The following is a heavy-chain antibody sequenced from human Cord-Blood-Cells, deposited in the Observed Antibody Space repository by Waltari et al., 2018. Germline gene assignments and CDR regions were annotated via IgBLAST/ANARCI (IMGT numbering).Heavy chain of an antibody. CDR1: GYTFTGYY. J-gene: IGHJ6*02. CDR3: ARDRGSSWYYYGMDV. CDR2: INPNSGGT. Sequence: QVQLVQSGAEVKKPGASVKVSCKASGYTFTGYYMHWVRQAPGQGLEWMGWINPNSGGTNYAQKCQGWVTMTRDTSISTAYMELSRLRSDDTAVYYCARDRGSSWYYYGMDVWGQGTTVTVSS. D-gene: IGHD6-13*01. V-gene: IGHV1-2*04.